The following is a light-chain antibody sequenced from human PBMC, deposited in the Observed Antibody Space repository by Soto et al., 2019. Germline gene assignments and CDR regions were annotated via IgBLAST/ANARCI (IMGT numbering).Light chain of an antibody. J-gene: IGKJ5*01. CDR1: QSVSSSY. V-gene: IGKV3-20*01. Sequence: EIVLTQSPGTLSLSPGESATLSCRSSQSVSSSYLAWYQQKHGQAPRLLIYGASSRATGIPDRFSGSGCGTEINLTLSSMQSEDFAVDDCQQYNNWPPITFGQGTRLEIK. CDR2: GAS. CDR3: QQYNNWPPIT.